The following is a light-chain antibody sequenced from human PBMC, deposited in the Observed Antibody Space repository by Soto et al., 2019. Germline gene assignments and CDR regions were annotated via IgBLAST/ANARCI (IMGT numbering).Light chain of an antibody. Sequence: QSALTQPASVSGSPGQSITISCTGTSSDVGGYNYVSWYQQHPGKAPKLMIYDVSNRPSGVSSRFSGSKSGNTASLTISGVQAEDEADYYCSSYTSSSTYVVFGGGTKVTVL. J-gene: IGLJ2*01. CDR3: SSYTSSSTYVV. V-gene: IGLV2-14*01. CDR1: SSDVGGYNY. CDR2: DVS.